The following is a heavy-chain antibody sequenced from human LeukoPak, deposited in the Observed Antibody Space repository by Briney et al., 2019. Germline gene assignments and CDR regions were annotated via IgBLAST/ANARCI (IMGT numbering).Heavy chain of an antibody. Sequence: SETLSLTCAVYGEPFSDYFWSWIRQSPGKGLEWIGEINHSGSTNYNSSLTSRVTISVDTSKNQFSLNLSSVTAADTAIYYCARGLGPYDYWGQGTLVTVSS. CDR1: GEPFSDYF. CDR3: ARGLGPYDY. V-gene: IGHV4-34*01. J-gene: IGHJ4*02. CDR2: INHSGST.